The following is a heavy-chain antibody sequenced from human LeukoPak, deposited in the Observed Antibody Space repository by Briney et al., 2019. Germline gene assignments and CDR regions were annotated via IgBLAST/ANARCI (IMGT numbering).Heavy chain of an antibody. CDR3: ARAQEYCGGDCHSEL. CDR2: MNPNSGNT. D-gene: IGHD2-21*02. V-gene: IGHV1-8*01. CDR1: GYTFTSYD. Sequence: ASVKVSCKASGYTFTSYDINWVRQATGQGLEWMGWMNPNSGNTGYAQKFQGRVTMTRNTSISTAYMELSSLRSEDTALYYCARAQEYCGGDCHSELWGQGTLVTVSS. J-gene: IGHJ4*02.